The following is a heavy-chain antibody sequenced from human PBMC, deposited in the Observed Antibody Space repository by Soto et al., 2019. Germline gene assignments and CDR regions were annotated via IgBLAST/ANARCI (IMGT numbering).Heavy chain of an antibody. V-gene: IGHV3-23*01. J-gene: IGHJ4*02. Sequence: EVHLLESGGGLVQPGGSLRLSCAASGFTFSSYAMTWVHQAPGKGLEWVSGMSGSGRSTYYADSLKGRFTISSDNSKNTQHLQMNSLRAYDTAAYYCAKDFYSNYQVWGSFDYWGQGTLVTVSS. CDR1: GFTFSSYA. CDR2: MSGSGRST. CDR3: AKDFYSNYQVWGSFDY. D-gene: IGHD4-4*01.